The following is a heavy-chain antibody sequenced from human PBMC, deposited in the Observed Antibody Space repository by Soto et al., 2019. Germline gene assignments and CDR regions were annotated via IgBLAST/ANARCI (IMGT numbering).Heavy chain of an antibody. Sequence: ESGGGVVQPGGSLRLSCAASGFTFNIYGMHWVRQAPDKGLEWVALISYDGSNQYYADSVKGRFTISRDNSKNTLFLQMNSLRADDTAVYYCAKDQASGQGSFDSWGQGTLGTVSS. CDR1: GFTFNIYG. CDR2: ISYDGSNQ. CDR3: AKDQASGQGSFDS. J-gene: IGHJ4*02. V-gene: IGHV3-30*18.